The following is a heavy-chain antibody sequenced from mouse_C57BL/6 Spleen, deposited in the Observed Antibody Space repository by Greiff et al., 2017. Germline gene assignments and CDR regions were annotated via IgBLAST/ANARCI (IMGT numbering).Heavy chain of an antibody. V-gene: IGHV1-4*01. D-gene: IGHD2-5*01. CDR3: ARDEGRYYSNSFDY. CDR2: LNPSSGYT. Sequence: QVQLQQSGAELARPGASVKMSCKASGYTFTSYTMHWVKQRTGQGLEWIGYLNPSSGYTKYNQKFKDKATLTADKSSSTAYMQLSSLTSEDSAVYYCARDEGRYYSNSFDYWGQGTTLTVSS. CDR1: GYTFTSYT. J-gene: IGHJ2*01.